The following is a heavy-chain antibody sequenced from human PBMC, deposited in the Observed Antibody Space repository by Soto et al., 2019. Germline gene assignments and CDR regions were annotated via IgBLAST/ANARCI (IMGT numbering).Heavy chain of an antibody. J-gene: IGHJ6*03. CDR2: INHSGST. D-gene: IGHD3-9*01. CDR1: GGSFSGYY. V-gene: IGHV4-34*01. Sequence: QVQLQQWGAGLLKPSETLSLTCAVYGGSFSGYYWSWIRQPPGKGLEWIGEINHSGSTNYNPSLKSRVTISLDTSKNQFSLKLSSVTAADTAVYYCARFDYDILTGYYASPYYYMDVWGKGTTVTVSS. CDR3: ARFDYDILTGYYASPYYYMDV.